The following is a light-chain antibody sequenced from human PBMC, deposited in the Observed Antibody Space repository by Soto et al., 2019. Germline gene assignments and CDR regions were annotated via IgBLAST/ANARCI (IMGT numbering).Light chain of an antibody. J-gene: IGLJ1*01. V-gene: IGLV2-18*02. CDR1: SSDVGCYNS. Sequence: QSALTQPPSVSGSPGQSVTISCTGTSSDVGCYNSVSWYQQPPGTVPKLMIFEVSNRPSGVPDRFSGSKSGNTASLTISGLQAEDEADYYCSSYTTSNTYVFGTGTKLTVL. CDR3: SSYTTSNTYV. CDR2: EVS.